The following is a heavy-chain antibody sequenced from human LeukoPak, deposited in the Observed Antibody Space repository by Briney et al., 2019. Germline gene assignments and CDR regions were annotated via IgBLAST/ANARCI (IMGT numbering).Heavy chain of an antibody. CDR2: INHSGST. V-gene: IGHV4-39*01. Sequence: SETLSLTCTVSGGSISSSSYYWGWIRQPPGKGLEWIGEINHSGSTNYNPSLKSRVTISVDTSKNQFSLKLSSVTAADTAVYYCARHEQYYYDSSGYYVFDYWGQGTLVTVSS. CDR3: ARHEQYYYDSSGYYVFDY. J-gene: IGHJ4*02. CDR1: GGSISSSSYY. D-gene: IGHD3-22*01.